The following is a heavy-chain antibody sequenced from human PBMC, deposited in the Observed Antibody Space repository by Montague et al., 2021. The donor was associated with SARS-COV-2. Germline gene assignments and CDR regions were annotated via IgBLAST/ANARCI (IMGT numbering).Heavy chain of an antibody. V-gene: IGHV4-59*01. J-gene: IGHJ5*02. CDR1: GGSISSYY. D-gene: IGHD2-2*01. CDR3: ARERGYQLLSGWFDP. Sequence: SETLSLTCTVSGGSISSYYWSWIRQPPGKGLEWIGYIYYNGTTNYSPSLKGRVSISVDTSKNQFSLEMNSVTAAVTAVYYCARERGYQLLSGWFDPWGQGTLVTVSS. CDR2: IYYNGTT.